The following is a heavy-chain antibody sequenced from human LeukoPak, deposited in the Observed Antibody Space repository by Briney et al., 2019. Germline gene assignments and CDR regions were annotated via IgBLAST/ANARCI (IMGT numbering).Heavy chain of an antibody. CDR2: IYSSGT. CDR3: ARGGYYALGTHDC. V-gene: IGHV4-4*07. J-gene: IGHJ4*02. Sequence: SETLSLTCTVSGGSISSYYWTWIRQPAGKGLEWIGRIYSSGTTYNPSLESRVAMSLDTSKKQFSLNLSSVTAADTAVYYCARGGYYALGTHDCWGQGTLVTVSS. D-gene: IGHD3-3*01. CDR1: GGSISSYY.